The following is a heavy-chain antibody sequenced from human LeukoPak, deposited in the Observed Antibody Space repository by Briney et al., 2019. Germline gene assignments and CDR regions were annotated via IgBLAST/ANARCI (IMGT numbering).Heavy chain of an antibody. CDR2: MNPNSGNT. CDR1: GYTVTSYY. Sequence: GASVKVSCKASGYTVTSYYMHWVRQATGQGLEWMGWMNPNSGNTGYAQKFQGRVTMTRNTSISTAYMELSSLRSEDTAVYYCARRIAAAGIASFDPWGQGTLVTVSS. J-gene: IGHJ5*02. V-gene: IGHV1-8*02. D-gene: IGHD6-13*01. CDR3: ARRIAAAGIASFDP.